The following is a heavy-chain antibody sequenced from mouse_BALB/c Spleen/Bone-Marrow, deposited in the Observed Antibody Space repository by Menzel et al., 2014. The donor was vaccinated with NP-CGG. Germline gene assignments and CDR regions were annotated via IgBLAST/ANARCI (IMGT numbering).Heavy chain of an antibody. CDR3: ARDGSSWGYFDV. CDR2: ISTYYGDA. D-gene: IGHD1-1*01. Sequence: VQVVESGAELVRPGVSVKISCKGSGYTFTDYAMHWVKQSHAKSLEWIGVISTYYGDASYNQKFKGKATMTVDKSSSTAYMELARLTSEDSAIYYCARDGSSWGYFDVWGAGTTVTVSS. J-gene: IGHJ1*01. CDR1: GYTFTDYA. V-gene: IGHV1S137*01.